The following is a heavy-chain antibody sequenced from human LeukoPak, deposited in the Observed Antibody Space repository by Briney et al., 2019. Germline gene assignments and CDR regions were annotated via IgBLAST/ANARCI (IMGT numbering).Heavy chain of an antibody. CDR3: ARVWTDCYVTNCYISEY. J-gene: IGHJ4*02. CDR1: GFTFSSYS. Sequence: PGGSLRLFCAASGFTFSSYSMNWVRQAPGERLEWVSSISSSSSYIYYADSVKGRFTISRDDAKNSLFLQMNSMRAEDTAVYYWARVWTDCYVTNCYISEYWGQGPLVTVSS. CDR2: ISSSSSYI. V-gene: IGHV3-21*01. D-gene: IGHD3/OR15-3a*01.